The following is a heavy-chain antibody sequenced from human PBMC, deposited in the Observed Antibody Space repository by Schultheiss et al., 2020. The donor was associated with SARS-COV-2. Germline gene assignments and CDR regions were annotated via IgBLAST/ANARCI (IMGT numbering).Heavy chain of an antibody. V-gene: IGHV3-30-3*01. J-gene: IGHJ6*02. D-gene: IGHD3-22*01. Sequence: GGSLRLSCAASGFTFSSYAMHWVRQAPGKGLEWVAVISYDGSNKYYADSVKGRFTISRDNSKNTLYLQMNSLRAEDTAVYYCAKDLGYDSSGYSPHAGGMDVWGQGTTVTVSS. CDR1: GFTFSSYA. CDR3: AKDLGYDSSGYSPHAGGMDV. CDR2: ISYDGSNK.